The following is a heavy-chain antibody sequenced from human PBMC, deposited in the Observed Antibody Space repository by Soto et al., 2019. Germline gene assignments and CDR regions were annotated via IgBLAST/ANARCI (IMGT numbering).Heavy chain of an antibody. J-gene: IGHJ4*02. CDR1: GFTFSSYA. CDR2: ISSNGGST. Sequence: EVQLVESGGGLVQPGGSLRLSCAASGFTFSSYAMHWVRQAPGKGLKYVSGISSNGGSTYYANSVKGRFIISRDNSKNTLYLQMCSLRAEDMAVYYCARDWGKYQLLWGFDYWGQGTLVTVSS. V-gene: IGHV3-64*01. D-gene: IGHD2-2*01. CDR3: ARDWGKYQLLWGFDY.